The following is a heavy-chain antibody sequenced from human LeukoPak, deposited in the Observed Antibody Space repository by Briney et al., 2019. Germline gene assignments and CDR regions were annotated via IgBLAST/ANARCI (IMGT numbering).Heavy chain of an antibody. D-gene: IGHD2-21*02. CDR2: INPNSGGT. V-gene: IGHV1-2*02. J-gene: IGHJ5*02. Sequence: ASVKVSCNASGYTFTGYYIHWVRQAPGQGLEWMGWINPNSGGTNYAQKFQGRVTMTRDTSISTAYMELSRLRSDDTAVYYCARGAVPYCGGDCYLNWFDPWGQGTLVTVSS. CDR3: ARGAVPYCGGDCYLNWFDP. CDR1: GYTFTGYY.